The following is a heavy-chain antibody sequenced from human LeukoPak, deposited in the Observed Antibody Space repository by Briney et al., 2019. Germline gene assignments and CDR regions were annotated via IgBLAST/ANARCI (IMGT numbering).Heavy chain of an antibody. D-gene: IGHD6-13*01. V-gene: IGHV1-69*04. CDR3: ASPRVAAANYYYYYGMDV. Sequence: SVKVSCKASGGTFSSYAISWVRQAPGQGLEWMGRIIPILGIANYAQKFQGRVTITADKSTSTAYMDLSSLRSEDTAVYYCASPRVAAANYYYYYGMDVWGQGTTVTVSS. CDR1: GGTFSSYA. CDR2: IIPILGIA. J-gene: IGHJ6*02.